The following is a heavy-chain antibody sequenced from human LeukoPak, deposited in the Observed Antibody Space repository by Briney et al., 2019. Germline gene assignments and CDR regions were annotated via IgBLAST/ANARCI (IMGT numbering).Heavy chain of an antibody. D-gene: IGHD6-13*01. CDR3: AREPTYTSSWYTTCDS. Sequence: GGSLTLSCAASGFILSSYWMSWVRQAPGKGLEWVANIKQDGSEKYYVDSVKGRFTISRDNAKNSLYLQVNSLRAEDTAVYYCAREPTYTSSWYTTCDSWGQGTLVTVSS. V-gene: IGHV3-7*01. CDR2: IKQDGSEK. J-gene: IGHJ5*01. CDR1: GFILSSYW.